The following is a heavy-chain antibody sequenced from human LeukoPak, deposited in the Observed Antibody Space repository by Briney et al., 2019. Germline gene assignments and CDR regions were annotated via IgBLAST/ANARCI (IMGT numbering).Heavy chain of an antibody. CDR2: INPSGGST. CDR3: ARDPYSGNYGTYYYYYMDV. D-gene: IGHD1-26*01. Sequence: ASVKVSCKASGYTFTSYYMHWVRQAPGQGLEWMGIINPSGGSTSYAQKFQGRVTMTRDMSTSTVYMELSSLGPEDTAVYYCARDPYSGNYGTYYYYYMDVWGKGTTVTISS. V-gene: IGHV1-46*01. J-gene: IGHJ6*03. CDR1: GYTFTSYY.